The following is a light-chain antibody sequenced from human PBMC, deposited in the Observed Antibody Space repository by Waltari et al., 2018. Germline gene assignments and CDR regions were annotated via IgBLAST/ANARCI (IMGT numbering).Light chain of an antibody. Sequence: SYELTQPSSVSVSPGRTARITCSGDVLAKKYARGFQQKPGQAPVLLIYKDSERPSGIPERFSGSSSGTTVTLTISGAQVEDEADYYCYSAADNNAVFGGGTQLTVL. CDR2: KDS. V-gene: IGLV3-27*01. J-gene: IGLJ7*01. CDR1: VLAKKY. CDR3: YSAADNNAV.